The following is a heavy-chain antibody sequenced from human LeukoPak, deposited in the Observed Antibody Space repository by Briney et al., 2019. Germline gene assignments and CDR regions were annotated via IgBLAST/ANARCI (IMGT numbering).Heavy chain of an antibody. CDR2: MNPNSGNT. CDR3: TRGSQNCASASCYNF. CDR1: GYTFASYD. D-gene: IGHD2-2*02. Sequence: ASVKVSCKASGYTFASYDINWVRQAAGQGLEWMGWMNPNSGNTGYAQKFQGRVTMTRTTSISTAYMELGSLTSEDTAVYYCTRGSQNCASASCYNFWGQGTLVTVSS. J-gene: IGHJ4*02. V-gene: IGHV1-8*01.